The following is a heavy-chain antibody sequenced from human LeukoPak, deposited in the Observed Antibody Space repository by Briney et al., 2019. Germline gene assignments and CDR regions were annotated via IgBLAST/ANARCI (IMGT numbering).Heavy chain of an antibody. V-gene: IGHV3-23*01. D-gene: IGHD3/OR15-3a*01. CDR2: IRGSGETT. J-gene: IGHJ4*02. CDR1: GFPFSAYA. CDR3: AKDLSSGTGRGFDY. Sequence: GSLSLSCVASGFPFSAYAMSWVRQAPGKGLEWVSGIRGSGETTYYAESVKGRFIIQRDNSKNTLYLQMNSLRAEDTALYYCAKDLSSGTGRGFDYWGQGTLVTVSS.